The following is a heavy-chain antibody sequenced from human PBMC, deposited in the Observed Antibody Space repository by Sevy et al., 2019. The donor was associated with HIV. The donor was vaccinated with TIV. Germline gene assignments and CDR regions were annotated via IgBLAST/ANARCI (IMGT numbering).Heavy chain of an antibody. CDR2: IYYSGST. J-gene: IGHJ6*03. V-gene: IGHV4-59*08. Sequence: SETLSLTCTVSGGSISSYYWSWIRQPPGKGLEWIGYIYYSGSTNYNPSLKSRVTISVDTSKNQFSLNLSSVTAADTAVYYCARRYGYYYYYMDVWGKGTTVTVSS. CDR1: GGSISSYY. CDR3: ARRYGYYYYYMDV. D-gene: IGHD1-1*01.